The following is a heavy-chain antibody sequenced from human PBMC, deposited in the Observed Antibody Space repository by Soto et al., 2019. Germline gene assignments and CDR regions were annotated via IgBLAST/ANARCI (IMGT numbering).Heavy chain of an antibody. V-gene: IGHV3-23*01. Sequence: GGSLRLSCASSGFTFISYAMIWVRQAPGKGLEWVSAISGSGGSTYYADSVKGRFTISRDNSKNTLYLQMNSLRAEDTAVYYCAKEVIGATKSNYWGQGTLVTVSS. D-gene: IGHD1-26*01. CDR3: AKEVIGATKSNY. CDR1: GFTFISYA. J-gene: IGHJ4*02. CDR2: ISGSGGST.